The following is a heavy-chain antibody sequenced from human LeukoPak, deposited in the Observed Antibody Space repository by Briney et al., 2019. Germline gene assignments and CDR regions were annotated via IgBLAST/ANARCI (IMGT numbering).Heavy chain of an antibody. D-gene: IGHD1-26*01. CDR3: AHPGATNVGY. CDR1: GFYFSSFA. Sequence: GGSLRLSCETSGFYFSSFAMSWVRQAPGKGPEWVSTISGTGGSTYYAASVKGRLTISRDNSNNTVSLQMDSLRAEDTALYYCAHPGATNVGYWGQGTLVTVSP. CDR2: ISGTGGST. V-gene: IGHV3-23*01. J-gene: IGHJ1*01.